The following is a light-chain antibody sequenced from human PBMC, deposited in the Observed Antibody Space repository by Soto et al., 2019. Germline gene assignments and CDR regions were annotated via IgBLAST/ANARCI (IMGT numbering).Light chain of an antibody. V-gene: IGKV1-5*03. CDR2: KAS. Sequence: DIQMTQSPSSLSASVGDRVTITCRASQSISSYLNWYQQKPGSAPKLLIYKASTLESGVPSRFSGSRSGTEFTLTVSSLQPDDFATYYCQQYNDSFLYTFGQGTKLEIK. J-gene: IGKJ2*01. CDR1: QSISSY. CDR3: QQYNDSFLYT.